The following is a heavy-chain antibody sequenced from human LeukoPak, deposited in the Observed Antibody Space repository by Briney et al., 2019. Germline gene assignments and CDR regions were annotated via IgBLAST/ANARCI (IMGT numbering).Heavy chain of an antibody. CDR1: GFTFDDYA. V-gene: IGHV3-9*01. J-gene: IGHJ5*02. D-gene: IGHD1-26*01. CDR3: AKGRGSYYDWFDP. CDR2: ISWNSGSI. Sequence: AGRSLRLSCAASGFTFDDYAMHWVRQAPGKGLEWVSGISWNSGSIGYADSVKGRFTISRDNAKNSLYLQMNSLRAEDTALYYCAKGRGSYYDWFDPWGQGTLVTVSS.